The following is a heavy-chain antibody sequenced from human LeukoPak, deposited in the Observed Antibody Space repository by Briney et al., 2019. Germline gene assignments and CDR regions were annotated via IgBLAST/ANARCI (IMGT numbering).Heavy chain of an antibody. CDR2: ISGNGDKT. CDR1: GFTLSNYA. Sequence: PGGSLRLSCAASGFTLSNYAMTWVRQAPEKGLEWVSTISGNGDKTFYADSVKGRFTISSDNSKNTLYLQMNSLSREDTAIYYCTRRGGSTGWGAFDVWGQGTTITVSS. CDR3: TRRGGSTGWGAFDV. V-gene: IGHV3-23*01. J-gene: IGHJ3*01. D-gene: IGHD6-19*01.